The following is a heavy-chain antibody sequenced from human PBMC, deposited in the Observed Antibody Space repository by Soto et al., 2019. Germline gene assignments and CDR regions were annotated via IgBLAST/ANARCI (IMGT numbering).Heavy chain of an antibody. CDR3: ARARSDSYDFDY. J-gene: IGHJ4*02. Sequence: PSQTLSLTSTVSGRSFSSGGYYWSWIRQHPGKGLEWIGYIYYSGSNYYNASLKSRVTISVDKSKNQCSVKLSSVTAEDPAVYSCARARSDSYDFDYWGQGTLVTVSS. CDR1: GRSFSSGGYY. V-gene: IGHV4-31*03. CDR2: IYYSGSN. D-gene: IGHD1-26*01.